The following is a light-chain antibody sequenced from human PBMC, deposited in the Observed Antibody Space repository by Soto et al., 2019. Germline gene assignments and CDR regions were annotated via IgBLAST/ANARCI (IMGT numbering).Light chain of an antibody. CDR1: QSISDN. CDR3: QQSFSTPPT. Sequence: DIQMTQSPSSLSASVGDRVTITCRASQSISDNLKWYQHKPGTAPTLLIYAASSLQSGVPSRFSGSGSGTDFTLNISGLQPEDFVTYCCQQSFSTPPTFGGGTKVEIK. V-gene: IGKV1-39*01. CDR2: AAS. J-gene: IGKJ4*01.